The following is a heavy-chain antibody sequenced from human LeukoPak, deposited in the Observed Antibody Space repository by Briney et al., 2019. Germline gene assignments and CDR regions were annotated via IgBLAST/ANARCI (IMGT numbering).Heavy chain of an antibody. J-gene: IGHJ4*02. CDR1: GGPISSSSYY. V-gene: IGHV4-39*01. Sequence: SETLSLTCTVSGGPISSSSYYWGWIRQPPGKGLEWIGSIYYSGSTYYNPSLKSRVTISADTSKNQFSLRLSSVTAADTAVYYCARLTIDFWSGYPYYFDYWGQGTLVTVSS. CDR3: ARLTIDFWSGYPYYFDY. D-gene: IGHD3-3*01. CDR2: IYYSGST.